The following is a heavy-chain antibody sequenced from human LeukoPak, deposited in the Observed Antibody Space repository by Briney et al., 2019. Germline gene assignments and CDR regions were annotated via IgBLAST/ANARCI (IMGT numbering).Heavy chain of an antibody. CDR1: GGSISSSSYY. CDR2: IYYSGST. D-gene: IGHD6-13*01. Sequence: ASETLSLTCTVSGGSISSSSYYWGWIRQPPGKGLEWIGSIYYSGSTYYNPSLTSRVTISVDTSKNQFSLKLSSVTAADTAVYYCARHVPGAAGILRWFDPWGQGTLVTVSS. V-gene: IGHV4-39*01. J-gene: IGHJ5*02. CDR3: ARHVPGAAGILRWFDP.